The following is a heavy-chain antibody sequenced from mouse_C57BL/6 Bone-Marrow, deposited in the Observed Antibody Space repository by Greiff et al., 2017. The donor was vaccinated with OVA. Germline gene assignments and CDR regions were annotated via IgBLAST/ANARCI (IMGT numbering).Heavy chain of an antibody. CDR3: ARERDGYYFWYFDV. J-gene: IGHJ1*03. CDR1: GYTFTSYW. D-gene: IGHD2-3*01. CDR2: IHPNSGST. V-gene: IGHV1-64*01. Sequence: QVQLQQPGAELVKPGASVKLSCKASGYTFTSYWMHWVKQRPGQGLEWIGMIHPNSGSTNYNEKFKSKATLTVDKSSSTAYMQLSSLTSEDSAVYYCARERDGYYFWYFDVWGTGTTVTVSS.